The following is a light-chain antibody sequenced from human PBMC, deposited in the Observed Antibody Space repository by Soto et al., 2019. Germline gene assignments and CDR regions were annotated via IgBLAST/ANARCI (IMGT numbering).Light chain of an antibody. CDR3: QQYNNWPWLT. CDR2: GAS. Sequence: EVVMTQSPVTLSVSPGEGATLSCRASQSVISYLAWYQQKPGQAPRLLIYGASTRATDVPARFSGSGSGTEVTLTISSLQPEDFGVYYCQQYNNWPWLTFGGGTKVEI. CDR1: QSVISY. V-gene: IGKV3-15*01. J-gene: IGKJ4*01.